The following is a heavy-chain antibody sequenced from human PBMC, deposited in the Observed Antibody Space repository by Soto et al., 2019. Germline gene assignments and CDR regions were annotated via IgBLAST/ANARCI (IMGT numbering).Heavy chain of an antibody. CDR1: GYSFTSYW. D-gene: IGHD3-22*01. CDR2: IYPGDSDT. Sequence: GESLKISCKGSGYSFTSYWIGWVRQMPGKGLEWMGIIYPGDSDTRYSPSFQGQVTISADKSISTAYLQWSSLKASDAAMFYGARMDSSGYYYFDNWGKGTLVTVAS. V-gene: IGHV5-51*01. CDR3: ARMDSSGYYYFDN. J-gene: IGHJ4*02.